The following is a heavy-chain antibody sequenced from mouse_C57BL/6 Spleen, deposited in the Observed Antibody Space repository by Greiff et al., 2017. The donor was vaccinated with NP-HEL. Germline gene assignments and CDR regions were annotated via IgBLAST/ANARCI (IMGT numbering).Heavy chain of an antibody. V-gene: IGHV3-6*01. CDR1: GYSITSGYY. Sequence: EVQLQQSGPGLVKPSQSLSLTCSVTGYSITSGYYWYWIRQLPGNKLEWMGYISYDGSNNYNPSLKNRIPITRDTSKNQFFLKLNSVTTEDTATYYCARGGYDYGYFDVWGTGTTVTVSS. CDR2: ISYDGSN. J-gene: IGHJ1*03. CDR3: ARGGYDYGYFDV. D-gene: IGHD2-3*01.